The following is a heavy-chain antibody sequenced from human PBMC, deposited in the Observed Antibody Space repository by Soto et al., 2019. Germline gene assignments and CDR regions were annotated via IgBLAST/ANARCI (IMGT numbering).Heavy chain of an antibody. V-gene: IGHV3-23*01. CDR1: GFIFENFG. Sequence: GSLIVSCAASGFIFENFGMSWVRQAPGKGLEWISSISGSGFKKYYAGSVKGRFTISRDNSKSTVYLELNNLSAEDTAVDHCAKNQGVELVPLATVDWFDPWGQGAVVSVSS. J-gene: IGHJ5*02. CDR2: ISGSGFKK. D-gene: IGHD5-12*01. CDR3: AKNQGVELVPLATVDWFDP.